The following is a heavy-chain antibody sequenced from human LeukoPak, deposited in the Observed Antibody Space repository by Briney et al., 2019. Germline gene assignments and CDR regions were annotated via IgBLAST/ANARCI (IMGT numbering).Heavy chain of an antibody. Sequence: PSETLSLTCTVSGGSINYGGWIRQPPGKGLEWIGSLYYSGTTHYNPSLKSRVTISVDKSKNQFSLKLSSVTAADTAVYYCARDLTRSGYFDYWGQGTLVTVSS. D-gene: IGHD4/OR15-4a*01. V-gene: IGHV4-39*07. CDR1: GGSINY. J-gene: IGHJ4*02. CDR3: ARDLTRSGYFDY. CDR2: LYYSGTT.